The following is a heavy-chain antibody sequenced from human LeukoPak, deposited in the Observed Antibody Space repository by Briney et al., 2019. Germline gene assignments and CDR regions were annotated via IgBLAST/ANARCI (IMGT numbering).Heavy chain of an antibody. D-gene: IGHD3-16*01. J-gene: IGHJ4*02. CDR2: ISGSGGST. V-gene: IGHV3-23*01. Sequence: GSLSLSCAASGSTFSSFAMSGVRQPQGKGLRWVSAISGSGGSTYYATSGKGRFTIPRKISKNPLNLQMNSRRAEDTALYYCAKGRYGYVLYFVSWGQGALVTVSS. CDR1: GSTFSSFA. CDR3: AKGRYGYVLYFVS.